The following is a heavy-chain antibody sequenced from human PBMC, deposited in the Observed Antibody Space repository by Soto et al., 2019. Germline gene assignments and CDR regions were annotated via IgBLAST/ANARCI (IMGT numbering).Heavy chain of an antibody. CDR2: IYYSGST. Sequence: QLQLQESGPGLVKPSETLSLTYTVSGGSISSSSYYWGWIRQPPGKGLEWIGSIYYSGSTYYNPSLKSRVTISVDTSKNQFSLTLSSVPAADTAVYYCARSSPHSGYYAPCDYWGQGTLVTVSS. V-gene: IGHV4-39*01. CDR1: GGSISSSSYY. D-gene: IGHD3-22*01. CDR3: ARSSPHSGYYAPCDY. J-gene: IGHJ4*02.